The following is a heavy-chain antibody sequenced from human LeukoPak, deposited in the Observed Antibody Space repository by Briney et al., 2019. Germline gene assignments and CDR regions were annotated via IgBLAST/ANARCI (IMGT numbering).Heavy chain of an antibody. CDR1: GGSISSNNYF. D-gene: IGHD3-16*01. V-gene: IGHV4-39*07. J-gene: IGHJ6*02. Sequence: PSETLSLTCTVSGGSISSNNYFWNWIRQPPGRGLEWIGEISQSGSTNYNPSLKSRITMSVDTSKNQFSLQLRSMTAADTAVYFCVRATDDEFYLYYGMDVWGQGTTVTVSS. CDR3: VRATDDEFYLYYGMDV. CDR2: ISQSGST.